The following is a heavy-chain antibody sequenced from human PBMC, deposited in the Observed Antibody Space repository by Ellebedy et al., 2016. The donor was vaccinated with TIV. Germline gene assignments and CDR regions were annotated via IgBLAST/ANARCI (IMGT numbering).Heavy chain of an antibody. V-gene: IGHV3-30*01. D-gene: IGHD3-16*01. Sequence: GESLKISCAASGFTFSSYAMHWVRQAPGKGLEWVAVISYDGSKKYYADSVKGRFTISRDNPKNTLYLQMNSLRAEDTAVYHCARKGGRSVRGGVDHWGQGTLVIVSS. CDR3: ARKGGRSVRGGVDH. CDR2: ISYDGSKK. CDR1: GFTFSSYA. J-gene: IGHJ4*02.